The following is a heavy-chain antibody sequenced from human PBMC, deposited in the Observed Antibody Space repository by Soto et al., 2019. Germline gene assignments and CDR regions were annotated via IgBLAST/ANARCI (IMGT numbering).Heavy chain of an antibody. J-gene: IGHJ6*02. CDR1: GGTFSSYA. CDR2: IIPIFGTA. Sequence: ASVKVSCKASGGTFSSYAISWMRQAPGQGLEWMGGIIPIFGTANYAQKFQGRVTITADESTSTAYMELSSLRSEDTAVYYCARALYSSPRVYYYYGMDVWGQGTTVTVSS. D-gene: IGHD6-13*01. CDR3: ARALYSSPRVYYYYGMDV. V-gene: IGHV1-69*13.